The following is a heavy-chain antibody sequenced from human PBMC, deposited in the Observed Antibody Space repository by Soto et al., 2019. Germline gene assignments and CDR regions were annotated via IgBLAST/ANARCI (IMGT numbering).Heavy chain of an antibody. J-gene: IGHJ6*02. CDR3: ARDLWGYCGADCYPLDV. V-gene: IGHV4-59*01. D-gene: IGHD2-21*02. Sequence: QVRLQESGPGLVKPSETLSLTCTVSGGSISSYYWSWIRQPPGKGLEWIGYMYNTGSTIYNPSLTSRVTIAVATSKNPFSLKLNSVTAADTAVYYCARDLWGYCGADCYPLDVWGQGTTVTVSS. CDR2: MYNTGST. CDR1: GGSISSYY.